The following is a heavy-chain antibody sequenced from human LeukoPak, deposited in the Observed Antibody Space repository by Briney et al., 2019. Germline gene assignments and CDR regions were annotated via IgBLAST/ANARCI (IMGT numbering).Heavy chain of an antibody. CDR3: EKDPYSCGRSDPTYSFDY. CDR1: GFTFSSYA. D-gene: IGHD6-19*01. CDR2: ISGSGGST. Sequence: GGSLRLSCAASGFTFSSYAMSWVRQAPGKGLEWVSAISGSGGSTYYADSVKGRFTISRDNSKNTLYLQMNSLRAEDTAVYYCEKDPYSCGRSDPTYSFDYWGQGTLVTVPS. J-gene: IGHJ4*02. V-gene: IGHV3-23*01.